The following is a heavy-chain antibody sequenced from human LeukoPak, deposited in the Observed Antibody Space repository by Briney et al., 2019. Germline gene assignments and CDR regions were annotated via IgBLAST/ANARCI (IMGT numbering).Heavy chain of an antibody. V-gene: IGHV4-34*01. D-gene: IGHD1-26*01. CDR3: ARGRGSYSLDY. CDR1: GGSFNGYY. J-gene: IGHJ4*02. Sequence: PSETLSLTCAVYGGSFNGYYWSWIRQPPGKGLEWIGEINHSGSTNYNPSLKSRVTISVDTSKNQFSLKLSSVTAADTAVYYCARGRGSYSLDYWGQGTLVTVSS. CDR2: INHSGST.